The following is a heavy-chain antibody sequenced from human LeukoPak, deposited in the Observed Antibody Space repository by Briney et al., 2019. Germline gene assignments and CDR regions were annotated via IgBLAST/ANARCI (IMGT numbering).Heavy chain of an antibody. CDR3: ARGDSSSSVSTFDY. Sequence: GGSVRLSCAASGFTFSSYAMSWVRQAPGKGLERVSAICGSGGSTYYADSVECRFTISRDNSKNTLYLQMNSLRAEDTAVYYCARGDSSSSVSTFDYWGQGTLVTVSS. D-gene: IGHD6-6*01. CDR1: GFTFSSYA. V-gene: IGHV3-23*01. CDR2: ICGSGGST. J-gene: IGHJ4*02.